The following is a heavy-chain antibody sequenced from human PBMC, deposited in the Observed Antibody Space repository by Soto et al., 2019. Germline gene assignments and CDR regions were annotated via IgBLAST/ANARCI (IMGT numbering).Heavy chain of an antibody. CDR1: GDSISTFY. Sequence: LSLTCTVSGDSISTFYWGWMRQSPGKELEWIGYVYYTGSTNYNPSLKSRVTISVDRSKNQFSLKLTSANAADTAVYYCARGRTVRNYADDSSDYFFFFDYWGQGTHFTVSS. CDR3: ARGRTVRNYADDSSDYFFFFDY. V-gene: IGHV4-59*01. CDR2: VYYTGST. D-gene: IGHD3-22*01. J-gene: IGHJ4*02.